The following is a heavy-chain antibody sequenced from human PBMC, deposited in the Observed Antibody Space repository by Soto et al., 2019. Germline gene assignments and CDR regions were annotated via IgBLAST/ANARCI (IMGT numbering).Heavy chain of an antibody. CDR3: ATRRGLAVAGTESWFDP. Sequence: GASVKVSCKASGYTFTSYDINWVRQATGQGLEWMGWMNPNSGNTGYAKKFQGRVTMTRNTSISTAYMELSSLRSEDTAVYYCATRRGLAVAGTESWFDPWGQGTLVTVSS. CDR2: MNPNSGNT. V-gene: IGHV1-8*01. CDR1: GYTFTSYD. D-gene: IGHD6-19*01. J-gene: IGHJ5*02.